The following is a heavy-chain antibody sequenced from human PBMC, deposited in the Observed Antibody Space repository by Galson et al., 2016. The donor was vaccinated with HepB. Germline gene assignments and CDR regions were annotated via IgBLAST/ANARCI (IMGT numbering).Heavy chain of an antibody. CDR3: RYGMDV. CDR2: IKSKTDGGTT. Sequence: SLRLSCAASGFTFSNAWMSWVRQAPGKGLEWVCRIKSKTDGGTTDYSAPVQCRFSISSDDSTNTLYLRMNSLKTEDTAVYYCRYGMDVWGQGTRDTVSS. V-gene: IGHV3-15*01. J-gene: IGHJ6*02. CDR1: GFTFSNAW.